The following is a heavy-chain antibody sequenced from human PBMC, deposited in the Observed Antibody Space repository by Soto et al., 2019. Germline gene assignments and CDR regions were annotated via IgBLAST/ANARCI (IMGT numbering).Heavy chain of an antibody. Sequence: GGSLRLSCAASGFTFSSYGMHWVRQAPGKGLEWVAVISYDGSNKYYADSVKGRFTISRDNSKNTLYLQMNSLRAEDTAVYYCAKDRRVTMVRGARFDYWGQGTLVTVSS. CDR1: GFTFSSYG. CDR3: AKDRRVTMVRGARFDY. CDR2: ISYDGSNK. D-gene: IGHD3-10*01. V-gene: IGHV3-30*18. J-gene: IGHJ4*02.